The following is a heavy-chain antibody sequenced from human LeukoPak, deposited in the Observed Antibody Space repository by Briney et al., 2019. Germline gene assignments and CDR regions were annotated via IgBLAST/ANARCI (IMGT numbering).Heavy chain of an antibody. V-gene: IGHV1-46*01. D-gene: IGHD3-22*01. CDR3: ARPYYYDGYFDY. CDR2: INPSAGST. CDR1: GYTFTTYY. Sequence: EASVKISCKASGYTFTTYYIHWVRQAPGQGLEWMGIINPSAGSTTYAQRFQGRVTMTRDTSTSTVYMELSSLRSDDTAVYYCARPYYYDGYFDYWGQGTLVTVSS. J-gene: IGHJ4*02.